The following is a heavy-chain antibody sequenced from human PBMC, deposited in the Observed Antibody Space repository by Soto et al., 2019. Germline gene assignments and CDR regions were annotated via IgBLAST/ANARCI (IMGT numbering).Heavy chain of an antibody. Sequence: QVQLVESGGGVVQPGRSLRLSCAASGFTFSSYGMHWVRQAPGKGLEWVAVISYDGSNKYYADSVKGRFTISRDNSKNRLYLQKNRRGAEETAVYYWAKGGGGGEQGYYYYGMDVWGQGTTVTVSS. CDR1: GFTFSSYG. CDR2: ISYDGSNK. D-gene: IGHD3-16*01. V-gene: IGHV3-30*18. CDR3: AKGGGGGEQGYYYYGMDV. J-gene: IGHJ6*02.